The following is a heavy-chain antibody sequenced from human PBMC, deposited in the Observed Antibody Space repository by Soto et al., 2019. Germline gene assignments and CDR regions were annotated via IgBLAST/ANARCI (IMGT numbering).Heavy chain of an antibody. CDR3: SRGSYGSGSYFPYYYYMDV. CDR1: GFTFSRYG. J-gene: IGHJ6*03. D-gene: IGHD3-10*01. CDR2: IWYDGSNK. V-gene: IGHV3-33*01. Sequence: QVQLVESGGGVVQPGRSLRLSCAASGFTFSRYGMHWVRQAPGKGLEWVAVIWYDGSNKYYADSVKGRFTISRDNSKNTRYLQMNSLRAEDTAVYYCSRGSYGSGSYFPYYYYMDVWGKGTTVTVSS.